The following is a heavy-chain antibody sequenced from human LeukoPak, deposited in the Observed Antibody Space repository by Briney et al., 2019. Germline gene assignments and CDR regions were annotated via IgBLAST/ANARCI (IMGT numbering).Heavy chain of an antibody. CDR3: ARGYQRPDY. Sequence: GGSLRLSCAASGFTFSTYTMNWVRQAPGKGLEWVSSISSSSNNINYADSVKGRFTISRDNAMNSVHLQMNSLRVEDTAVYYCARGYQRPDYWGQGTLVTVSS. V-gene: IGHV3-21*01. J-gene: IGHJ4*02. CDR1: GFTFSTYT. CDR2: ISSSSNNI. D-gene: IGHD2-2*01.